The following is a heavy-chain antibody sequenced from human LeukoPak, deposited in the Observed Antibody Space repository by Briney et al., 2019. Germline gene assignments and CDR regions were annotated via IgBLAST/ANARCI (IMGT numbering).Heavy chain of an antibody. J-gene: IGHJ4*02. CDR3: ARDSAGNDY. CDR1: EFTFSTYW. V-gene: IGHV3-7*01. D-gene: IGHD6-13*01. Sequence: GGSLRLSCAASEFTFSTYWMSWVRQAPGKGLEWVANIRQDGSEKYYVDSVKGRFTISRDNAKNSLYLQMNSLRAEDTAMYYCARDSAGNDYWGQGTLVTVSS. CDR2: IRQDGSEK.